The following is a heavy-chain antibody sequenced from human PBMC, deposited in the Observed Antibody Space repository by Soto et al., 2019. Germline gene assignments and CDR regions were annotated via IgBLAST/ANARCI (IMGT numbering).Heavy chain of an antibody. D-gene: IGHD1-20*01. V-gene: IGHV1-69*13. CDR2: IIPIFGTA. CDR1: GGTFSSYA. CDR3: ASHLSYNWNDALFDY. Sequence: SVKVSCKASGGTFSSYAISWVRQAPGQGLEWMGGIIPIFGTANYAQKFQGRVTITADESTSTAYMELSSLRSEDTAVYYCASHLSYNWNDALFDYWGQGTLVTVSS. J-gene: IGHJ4*02.